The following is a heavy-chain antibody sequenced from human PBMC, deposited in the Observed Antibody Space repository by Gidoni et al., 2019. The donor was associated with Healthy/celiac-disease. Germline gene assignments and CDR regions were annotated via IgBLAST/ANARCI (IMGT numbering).Heavy chain of an antibody. CDR2: IWYDGSNK. J-gene: IGHJ5*02. V-gene: IGHV3-33*01. D-gene: IGHD6-13*01. CDR3: ARDGGSSWYSGWFDP. CDR1: GFTFSSYG. Sequence: QVQLVESGGGVVQPGRSLRLSCAASGFTFSSYGMHWVRQAPGKGLEWVAVIWYDGSNKYYADSVKGRFTISRDNSKNTLYLQMNSLRAEDTAVYYCARDGGSSWYSGWFDPWGQGTLVTVSS.